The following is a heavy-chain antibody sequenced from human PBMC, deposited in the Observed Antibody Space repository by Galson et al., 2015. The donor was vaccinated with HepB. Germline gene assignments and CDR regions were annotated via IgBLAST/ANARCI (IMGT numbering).Heavy chain of an antibody. V-gene: IGHV3-72*01. CDR2: TRNKAKSYTT. Sequence: SLRLSCAASGFTFSDYYMDWVRQAPGKGLEWVGRTRNKAKSYTTEYVASVKGRFSISRDDSKNSLYLQMNSLKIEDTAVYYCARSLSFAAAGEWFDSWGQGTLVTVSS. CDR1: GFTFSDYY. D-gene: IGHD6-13*01. J-gene: IGHJ5*01. CDR3: ARSLSFAAAGEWFDS.